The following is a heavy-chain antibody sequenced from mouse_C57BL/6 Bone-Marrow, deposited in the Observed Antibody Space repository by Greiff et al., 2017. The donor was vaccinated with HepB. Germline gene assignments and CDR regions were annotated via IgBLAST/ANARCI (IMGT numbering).Heavy chain of an antibody. CDR1: GFTFSDYG. CDR3: GPGDMDY. CDR2: ISSGSSTI. Sequence: EVKLMESGGGLVKPGGSLKLSCAASGFTFSDYGMHWVRQAPEKGLEWVAYISSGSSTIYYADTVKGRFTISRDNAKNTLFLQMTGLRSEDTAMYYCGPGDMDYWGQGTSVTVSS. J-gene: IGHJ4*01. V-gene: IGHV5-17*01.